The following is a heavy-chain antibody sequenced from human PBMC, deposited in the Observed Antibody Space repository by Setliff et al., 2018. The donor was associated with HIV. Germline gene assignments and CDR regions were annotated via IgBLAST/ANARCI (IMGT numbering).Heavy chain of an antibody. CDR1: GYTFNIYG. J-gene: IGHJ4*02. CDR3: ARKPTGSPSDY. V-gene: IGHV1-3*01. D-gene: IGHD2-2*01. CDR2: INAADGNT. Sequence: ASVKVSCKTSGYTFNIYGMHWVRQAPGQRLEWMGWINAADGNTKYSQKLQGRVTITRDTSASTAHMELSSLRSEDTAVYYCARKPTGSPSDYWGQGTLVTVSS.